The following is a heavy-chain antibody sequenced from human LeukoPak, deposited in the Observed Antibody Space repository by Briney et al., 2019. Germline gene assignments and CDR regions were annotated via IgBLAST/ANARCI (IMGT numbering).Heavy chain of an antibody. J-gene: IGHJ3*01. CDR2: VSGRGGNT. Sequence: PGGSLRLSCTASGFTFSSHAMSWARRAPGKGLEWVSAVSGRGGNTYYAGSARGRFIISRDNSRNTLYLQMNSLRVEDTAVYFCAREKAVARNPGWHAFDFWGHGASVTVFS. CDR1: GFTFSSHA. CDR3: AREKAVARNPGWHAFDF. D-gene: IGHD6-19*01. V-gene: IGHV3-23*01.